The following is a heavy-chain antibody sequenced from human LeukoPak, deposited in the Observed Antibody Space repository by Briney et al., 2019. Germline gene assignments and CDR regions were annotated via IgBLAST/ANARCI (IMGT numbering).Heavy chain of an antibody. CDR3: ARVDIVVVPAAIATGWFDP. V-gene: IGHV1-18*01. CDR2: ISAYNGNT. J-gene: IGHJ5*02. Sequence: ASVKVSCKASGYTFTSYGISWVRQAPGQGLEWMGGISAYNGNTNYAQKLQGRVTMTTDTSTRTAYMELRSLRSDDTAGYYCARVDIVVVPAAIATGWFDPWGQGTLVTVSS. D-gene: IGHD2-2*02. CDR1: GYTFTSYG.